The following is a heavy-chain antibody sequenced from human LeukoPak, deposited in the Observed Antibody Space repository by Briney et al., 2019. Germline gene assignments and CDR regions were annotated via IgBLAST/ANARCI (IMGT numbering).Heavy chain of an antibody. D-gene: IGHD1-26*01. J-gene: IGHJ4*02. CDR2: INQDGSEK. Sequence: PGGSLRLSCAASGFTFSSYWMSWVRQAPGKGLEWVANINQDGSEKYYVDSVKGRFTISRDNAKNSLYLQMNSLRAEDTAVYYCARASIVGAYYFDYWGQGTLVTVSS. CDR3: ARASIVGAYYFDY. V-gene: IGHV3-7*01. CDR1: GFTFSSYW.